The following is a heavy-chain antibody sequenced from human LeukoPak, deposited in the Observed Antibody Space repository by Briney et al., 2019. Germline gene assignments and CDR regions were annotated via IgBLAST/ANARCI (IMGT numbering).Heavy chain of an antibody. CDR1: GGSISSGSYY. CDR3: ARDDYGDYVGTFDY. J-gene: IGHJ4*02. CDR2: IYTSGST. D-gene: IGHD4-17*01. V-gene: IGHV4-61*02. Sequence: SETLSLTCTVSGGSISSGSYYWSWIRQPAGKGLEWIGRIYTSGSTNYNPSLKSRVTISVDTSKNQFSLKLSSVTAADTAVYYCARDDYGDYVGTFDYCGQGTLVTVSS.